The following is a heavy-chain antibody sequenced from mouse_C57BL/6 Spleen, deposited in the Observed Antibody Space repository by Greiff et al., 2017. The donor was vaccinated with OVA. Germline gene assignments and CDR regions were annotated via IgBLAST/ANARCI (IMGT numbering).Heavy chain of an antibody. Sequence: VQLQQSGPELVKPGASVKISCKASGYTFTDYYMNWVKQSHGKSLEWIGDINPNNGGTSYNQKFKGKATLTVDKSSSTAYMELRSLTSEDSAVYYCARQGFTTVVDAMDYWGKGTSVTVSS. D-gene: IGHD1-1*01. CDR2: INPNNGGT. J-gene: IGHJ4*01. V-gene: IGHV1-26*01. CDR3: ARQGFTTVVDAMDY. CDR1: GYTFTDYY.